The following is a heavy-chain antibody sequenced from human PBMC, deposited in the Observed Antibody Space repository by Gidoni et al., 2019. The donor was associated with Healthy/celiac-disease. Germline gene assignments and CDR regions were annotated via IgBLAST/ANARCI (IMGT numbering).Heavy chain of an antibody. CDR2: ISYDGSNK. D-gene: IGHD4-17*01. Sequence: QVQLVESGGGVVQPGRSLRLSCAASGFTFSSYAMHWVRQAPGKGLGWVAVISYDGSNKYYADSVKGRFTISRDNSKNTLYLQMNSLRAEDTAVYYCARDGGYGDYESRWFDPWGQGTLVTVSS. CDR1: GFTFSSYA. CDR3: ARDGGYGDYESRWFDP. J-gene: IGHJ5*02. V-gene: IGHV3-30*01.